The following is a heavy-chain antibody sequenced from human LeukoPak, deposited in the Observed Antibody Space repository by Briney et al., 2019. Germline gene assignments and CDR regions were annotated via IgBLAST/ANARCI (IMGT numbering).Heavy chain of an antibody. D-gene: IGHD6-13*01. CDR3: ARDGRIAAADH. CDR1: GYTFTNYD. J-gene: IGHJ4*02. CDR2: MNPHSGDT. Sequence: GASVKVSCKASGYTFTNYDINWVRQATGQGLEWLGWMNPHSGDTGFAHKFQGRVTMTRSTSIGTAYMELSRLRSDDTAVYYCARDGRIAAADHWGQGTLVTVSS. V-gene: IGHV1-8*01.